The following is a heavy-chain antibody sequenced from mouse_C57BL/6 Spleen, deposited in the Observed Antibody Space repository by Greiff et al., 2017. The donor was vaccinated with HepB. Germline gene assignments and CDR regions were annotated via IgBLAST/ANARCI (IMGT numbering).Heavy chain of an antibody. CDR2: ISDGGSYT. J-gene: IGHJ4*01. V-gene: IGHV5-4*01. CDR1: GFTFSSYA. CDR3: ARDPGRSAGAMDY. Sequence: DVKLVESGGGLVKPGGSLKLSCAASGFTFSSYAMSWVRQTPEKRLEWVATISDGGSYTYYPDNLKGRFTISRNNAKNNLYLQMSHLKSEDTAMYNCARDPGRSAGAMDYWGQETSVTVSS.